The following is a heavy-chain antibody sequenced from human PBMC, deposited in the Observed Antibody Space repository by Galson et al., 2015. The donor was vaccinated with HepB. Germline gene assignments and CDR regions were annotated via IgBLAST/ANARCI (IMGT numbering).Heavy chain of an antibody. D-gene: IGHD3-16*02. Sequence: SVKVSCKVSGYTLTELSMHWVRQAPGKGLEWMGGFDPEDGETIYAQKFQGRVTMTEDTSTDTAYMELSSLRSEDTAVYYCATPSSWNYVWGSYRYSSGSWFDPWGQGTLVTVSS. CDR1: GYTLTELS. CDR2: FDPEDGET. V-gene: IGHV1-24*01. J-gene: IGHJ5*02. CDR3: ATPSSWNYVWGSYRYSSGSWFDP.